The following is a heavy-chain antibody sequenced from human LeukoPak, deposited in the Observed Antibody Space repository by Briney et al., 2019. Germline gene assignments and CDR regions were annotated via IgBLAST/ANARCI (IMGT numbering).Heavy chain of an antibody. CDR1: GGSISSYY. J-gene: IGHJ3*02. V-gene: IGHV4-59*01. CDR3: ARDLGDGHSSGWYEAFDI. CDR2: IYYSGST. Sequence: PSETLSLTCTVSGGSISSYYWSWIRQPPGKGLEWIGYIYYSGSTNYNPSLKSRVTISVDTSKNQFSLKLSSVTAADTAVYYCARDLGDGHSSGWYEAFDIWGQGTMVIVSS. D-gene: IGHD6-19*01.